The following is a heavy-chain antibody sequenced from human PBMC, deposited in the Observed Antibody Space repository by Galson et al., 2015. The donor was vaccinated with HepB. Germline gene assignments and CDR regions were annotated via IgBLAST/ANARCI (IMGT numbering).Heavy chain of an antibody. CDR3: ARVAGTIYFYGMDV. Sequence: CAISGDSVSSNSAAWNWIRQSPSGGLEWLGRTYYRAKWYSDYAESVRSRITINPDTSKNQFSLHLNSVTPEDTAVYYCARVAGTIYFYGMDVWGQGTTVIVSS. V-gene: IGHV6-1*01. CDR2: TYYRAKWYS. J-gene: IGHJ6*02. CDR1: GDSVSSNSAA. D-gene: IGHD2-15*01.